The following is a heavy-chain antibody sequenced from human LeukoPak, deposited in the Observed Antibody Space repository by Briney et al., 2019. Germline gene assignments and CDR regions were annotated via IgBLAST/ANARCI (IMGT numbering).Heavy chain of an antibody. CDR1: GGSLTGYY. CDR2: IYHSGST. CDR3: ARGLREYSSSYYFDY. Sequence: SETLSLTCGVSGGSLTGYYWGWIRQPPGKGLEWIGNIYHSGSTYHNPSLKSRVTISVDTSKNQFSLKLSSVTAADTAVYYCARGLREYSSSYYFDYWGQGTLVTVSS. D-gene: IGHD6-6*01. J-gene: IGHJ4*02. V-gene: IGHV4-38-2*01.